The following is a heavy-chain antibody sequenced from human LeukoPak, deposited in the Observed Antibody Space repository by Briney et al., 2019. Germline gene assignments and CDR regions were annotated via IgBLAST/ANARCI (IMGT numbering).Heavy chain of an antibody. CDR2: IYYSGST. J-gene: IGHJ6*02. V-gene: IGHV4-59*12. CDR1: GASMNSYY. CDR3: ARPMRASYYYYYYGMDV. D-gene: IGHD3-22*01. Sequence: SETLSLTCTVSGASMNSYYWSWIRQPPGKGLEWIGFIYYSGSTNYNPSLKSGVTISVDTSKNQFSLKLSSVTAADTAVYYCARPMRASYYYYYYGMDVWGQGTTVTVSS.